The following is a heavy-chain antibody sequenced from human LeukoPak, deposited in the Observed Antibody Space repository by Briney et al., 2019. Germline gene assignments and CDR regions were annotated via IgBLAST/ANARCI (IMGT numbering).Heavy chain of an antibody. Sequence: SETLSLTCAVYSGSFSGNYWRWHRPPQGKGREWIGEINHSGSTNYNPSLKSRVTISVDTSKNQFSLKLSSVTAADTAVYHCARPITMVRGAIGYWGQGTLVTVSS. J-gene: IGHJ4*02. CDR3: ARPITMVRGAIGY. D-gene: IGHD3-10*01. CDR1: SGSFSGNY. CDR2: INHSGST. V-gene: IGHV4-34*01.